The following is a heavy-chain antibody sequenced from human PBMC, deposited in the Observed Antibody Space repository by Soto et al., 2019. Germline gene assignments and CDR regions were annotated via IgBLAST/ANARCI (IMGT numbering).Heavy chain of an antibody. CDR1: GFTVSSYA. D-gene: IGHD2-8*01. CDR3: AKGQEEGVPLHIDY. CDR2: ISGSGGST. V-gene: IGHV3-23*01. J-gene: IGHJ4*02. Sequence: EVQLLESGGGLVQPGGSLRLSCAASGFTVSSYAMSWVRQAPGKGLEWVSAISGSGGSTYYADSVKGRFTISRDKSKNTLYLQMNSLRAEDTAVYYCAKGQEEGVPLHIDYWGQGTLVTVSS.